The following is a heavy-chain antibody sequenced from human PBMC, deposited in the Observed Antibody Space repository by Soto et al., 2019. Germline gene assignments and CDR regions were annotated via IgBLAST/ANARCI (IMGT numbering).Heavy chain of an antibody. CDR3: ARDFAYFDS. CDR1: GGSFKSGSYS. Sequence: QVQLQESGPGLVKPSETLSLTCTVSGGSFKSGSYSWSWIRQPPGKGLEWIGYVYHTGRTSYNPSHKSRVYISMDPSKNQFSLNLDSVSAADTAVYFCARDFAYFDSWGQGTLVTVSS. V-gene: IGHV4-61*01. CDR2: VYHTGRT. J-gene: IGHJ4*02. D-gene: IGHD3-3*01.